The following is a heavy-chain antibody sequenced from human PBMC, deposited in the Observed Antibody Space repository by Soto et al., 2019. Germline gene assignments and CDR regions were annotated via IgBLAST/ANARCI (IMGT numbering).Heavy chain of an antibody. CDR2: ISGSGGST. CDR3: AKGMRGGDIVVVVAAIFDY. CDR1: GFTFSSYA. J-gene: IGHJ4*02. D-gene: IGHD2-15*01. Sequence: EVQLLESGGGLVQPGGSLRLSCAASGFTFSSYAMSWVRQAPGKGLEWVSAISGSGGSTYYADYVKGRFTISRDNSKNTLYLQMNSLRAEDTAVYYCAKGMRGGDIVVVVAAIFDYWGQGTLVTVSS. V-gene: IGHV3-23*01.